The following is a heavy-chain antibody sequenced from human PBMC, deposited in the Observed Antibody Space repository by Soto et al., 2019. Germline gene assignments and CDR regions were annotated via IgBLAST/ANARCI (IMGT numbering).Heavy chain of an antibody. CDR3: AKVGISIVAEGAFDI. D-gene: IGHD2-15*01. CDR1: GFTFSSYG. V-gene: IGHV3-30*18. CDR2: ISYDGSNK. Sequence: GGSLRLSCAASGFTFSSYGMHWVRQAPGKGLEWVAVISYDGSNKYYADSVKGRFTISRDNSKNTLYLQMNSLRAEDTAVYYCAKVGISIVAEGAFDIWGQGTMVTVSS. J-gene: IGHJ3*02.